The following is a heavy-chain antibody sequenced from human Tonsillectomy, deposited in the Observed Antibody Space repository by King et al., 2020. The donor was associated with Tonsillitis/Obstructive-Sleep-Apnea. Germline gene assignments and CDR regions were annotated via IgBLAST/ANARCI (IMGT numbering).Heavy chain of an antibody. CDR2: ISGSGGST. J-gene: IGHJ6*04. D-gene: IGHD3-3*01. CDR1: GFTFSSYV. CDR3: AKGGDFWSGYYYYSHMDV. V-gene: IGHV3-23*04. Sequence: VQLVESGGGVVQPGRSLRLSCAASGFTFSSYVMHWVRQAPGKGLEWVSAISGSGGSTYYADSVKGRFSISRDNSKNTLYLQMNSLRAEDTAVYYCAKGGDFWSGYYYYSHMDVWGKGTTVTVSS.